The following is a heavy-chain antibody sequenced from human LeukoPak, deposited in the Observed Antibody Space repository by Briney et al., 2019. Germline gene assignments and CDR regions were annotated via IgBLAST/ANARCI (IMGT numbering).Heavy chain of an antibody. V-gene: IGHV3-33*05. J-gene: IGHJ4*02. Sequence: GRSLRLSCGVSGVSLSSHGMHWVRQAPGKGLEWITLRGRFTVSRVNSKNTLYLQINSLRAEDTAVYYCARDRGNDYLDSWGQGTLVTVSS. CDR3: ARDRGNDYLDS. CDR1: GVSLSSHG.